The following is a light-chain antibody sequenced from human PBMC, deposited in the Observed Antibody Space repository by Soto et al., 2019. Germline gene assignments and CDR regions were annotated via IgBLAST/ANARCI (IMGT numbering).Light chain of an antibody. Sequence: EIVLTQSPGTVSLSPGERATLSCRASQSVSSRNLAWYRQKPGQAPSLLIFGASNRATGIPDRFSGSGSGTDVTLTIIRLEPEDCAVYYCLRYGDSPPAYTFGQGTKLEI. CDR3: LRYGDSPPAYT. V-gene: IGKV3-20*01. CDR1: QSVSSRN. CDR2: GAS. J-gene: IGKJ2*01.